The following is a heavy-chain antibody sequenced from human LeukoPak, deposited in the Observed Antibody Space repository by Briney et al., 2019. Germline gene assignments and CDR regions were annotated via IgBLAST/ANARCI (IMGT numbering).Heavy chain of an antibody. CDR3: AKVRSGPYYFDY. V-gene: IGHV3-48*03. J-gene: IGHJ4*02. CDR1: GFTFSSYE. Sequence: PGGSLRLSCAASGFTFSSYEMNWVRQAPGKGLEWVSYISSSGSTIYYADSVKGRFTISRDNAKNSLYLQMNSLRAEDTAVYYCAKVRSGPYYFDYWGQGTLVTVSS. CDR2: ISSSGSTI.